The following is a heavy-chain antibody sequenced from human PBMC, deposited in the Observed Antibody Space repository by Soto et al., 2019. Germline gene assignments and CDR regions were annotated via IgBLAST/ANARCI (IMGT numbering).Heavy chain of an antibody. CDR1: GYTYTSYA. V-gene: IGHV1-3*01. CDR2: INAGNGNT. CDR3: ARWTYDSSGYYKGALDY. J-gene: IGHJ4*02. Sequence: GASVKVSCKASGYTYTSYAVHWVRQAPGQRLEWMGWINAGNGNTKYSQKFQGRVTITRDTSASTAYMELSSLRSEDTAVYYCARWTYDSSGYYKGALDYWGLGTLVTVSS. D-gene: IGHD3-22*01.